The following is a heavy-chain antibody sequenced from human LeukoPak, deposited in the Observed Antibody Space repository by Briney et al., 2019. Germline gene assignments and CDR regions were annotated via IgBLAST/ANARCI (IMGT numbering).Heavy chain of an antibody. Sequence: SETLSLTCTVSGGSISSGSYYWGWVRQPAGKGLEWIGRIYTRGSTKYNPSLKSRVTISADTSKNQFSLKLTSVTAADTAVYYCARDDEDCGGDCYPYWGQGTLVTVSS. CDR3: ARDDEDCGGDCYPY. J-gene: IGHJ4*02. CDR1: GGSISSGSYY. V-gene: IGHV4-61*02. D-gene: IGHD2-21*01. CDR2: IYTRGST.